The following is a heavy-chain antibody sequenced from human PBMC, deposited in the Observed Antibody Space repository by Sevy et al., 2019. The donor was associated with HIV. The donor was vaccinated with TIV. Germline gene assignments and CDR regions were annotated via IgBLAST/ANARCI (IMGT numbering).Heavy chain of an antibody. CDR1: GGSISSSNYY. Sequence: SETLSLTCTVSGGSISSSNYYWGWIRQPPGKGLEWIANIYYTGSTYYNPPLKSRVTIFADTSKNQFSLKLSSVTAADTAVYYCARQMHYYDSAGYYHWDYWGQGTLVTVSS. D-gene: IGHD3-22*01. V-gene: IGHV4-39*01. J-gene: IGHJ4*02. CDR2: IYYTGST. CDR3: ARQMHYYDSAGYYHWDY.